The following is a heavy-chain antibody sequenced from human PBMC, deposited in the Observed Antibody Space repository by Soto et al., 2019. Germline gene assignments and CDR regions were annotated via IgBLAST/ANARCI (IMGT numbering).Heavy chain of an antibody. V-gene: IGHV1-18*01. CDR3: AREVVVMLTTGGIDY. Sequence: QVQLMQSGAELKKPGASVKVSCNASGYTFTNYGISWVRQGPGQGLEWMGWISTYNGDTNYGQKLQGRVTMTTDTSTSTAYMELGSLRSDDTAVYYCAREVVVMLTTGGIDYWGQGTLVTVSS. D-gene: IGHD2-21*01. CDR1: GYTFTNYG. CDR2: ISTYNGDT. J-gene: IGHJ4*02.